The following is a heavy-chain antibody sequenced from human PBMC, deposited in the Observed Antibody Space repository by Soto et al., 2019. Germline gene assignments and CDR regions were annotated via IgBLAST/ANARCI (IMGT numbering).Heavy chain of an antibody. J-gene: IGHJ6*02. Sequence: ASVKVSCKSSGGTFSSYDISWVRQAPGQGREWPGWISAYNGNTNYDQKLQGRVTMTTDTSTSTAYMELRSLRSDDTAVYYCARRGYYYDSSGDLSIGYGMDVWGQGTTVPVSS. CDR3: ARRGYYYDSSGDLSIGYGMDV. D-gene: IGHD3-22*01. CDR1: GGTFSSYD. CDR2: ISAYNGNT. V-gene: IGHV1-18*01.